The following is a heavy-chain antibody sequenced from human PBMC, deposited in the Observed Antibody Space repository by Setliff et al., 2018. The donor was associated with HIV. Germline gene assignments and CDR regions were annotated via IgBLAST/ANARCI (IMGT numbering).Heavy chain of an antibody. D-gene: IGHD5-12*01. CDR1: GGSFSGYY. Sequence: SETLSLTCAVYGGSFSGYYWSWIRQPPGKGLEWIGKINHRGSTNCNPSLKSRVSISVDTSKNQFSLKLSSVTAADTAVYYCATLKMATIYRDFDYWGQGTLVTSPQ. CDR3: ATLKMATIYRDFDY. V-gene: IGHV4-34*01. J-gene: IGHJ4*02. CDR2: INHRGST.